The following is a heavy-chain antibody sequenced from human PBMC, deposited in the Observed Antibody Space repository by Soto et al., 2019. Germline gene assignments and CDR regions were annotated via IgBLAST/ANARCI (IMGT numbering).Heavy chain of an antibody. CDR3: ARSDIVVVPAAIPLGWNYYYGMDV. CDR1: GGSISSSNW. J-gene: IGHJ6*02. CDR2: IYHSGST. V-gene: IGHV4-4*02. D-gene: IGHD2-2*01. Sequence: LETLSLTCAVSGGSISSSNWWSWVRQPPGKGLEWIGEIYHSGSTNYNPSLKSRVTISVDKSKNQFSLKLSSVTAADTAVYYCARSDIVVVPAAIPLGWNYYYGMDVWGQGTTVTVSS.